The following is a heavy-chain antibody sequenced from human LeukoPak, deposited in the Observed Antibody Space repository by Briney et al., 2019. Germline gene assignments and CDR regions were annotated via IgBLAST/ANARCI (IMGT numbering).Heavy chain of an antibody. CDR2: ISSSSSTI. V-gene: IGHV3-48*01. CDR1: GFTFSSYS. J-gene: IGHJ4*02. CDR3: AKDERGPGPGGDY. Sequence: TGGSLRLSCAASGFTFSSYSMNWVRQAPGKGLEWVSYISSSSSTIYYADSVKGRFTISRDNSKNTLYLQMNSLRAEDTAVYYCAKDERGPGPGGDYWGQGTLVTVSS.